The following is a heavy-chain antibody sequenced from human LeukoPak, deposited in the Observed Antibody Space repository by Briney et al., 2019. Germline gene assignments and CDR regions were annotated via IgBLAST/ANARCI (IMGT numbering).Heavy chain of an antibody. Sequence: PGGSLRLSCAASGFTFSSYGMHWVRHAPGKGLEWVSVIWYDGSNKYYADSVKGRFTISRDNSKNTVYLQMNSLRAEDTAVYYCAKGLHGWYGGDYWGQGTLVTVSS. V-gene: IGHV3-33*06. CDR3: AKGLHGWYGGDY. J-gene: IGHJ4*02. CDR1: GFTFSSYG. D-gene: IGHD3-10*01. CDR2: IWYDGSNK.